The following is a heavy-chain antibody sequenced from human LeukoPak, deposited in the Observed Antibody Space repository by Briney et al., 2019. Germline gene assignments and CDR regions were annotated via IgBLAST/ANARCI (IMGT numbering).Heavy chain of an antibody. CDR1: APSVGMGASD. CDR2: IYYSGTT. Sequence: KPSQCLSPAWPLSAPSVGMGASDCGWTRHQAGNGLEWIGYIYYSGTTYYNPSLKSRVTISVDTSKNQFSLKLSSVTAADTAVYYCARWSAAASDYWGQGTLVTVSS. D-gene: IGHD5-18*01. CDR3: ARWSAAASDY. V-gene: IGHV4-31*02. J-gene: IGHJ4*02.